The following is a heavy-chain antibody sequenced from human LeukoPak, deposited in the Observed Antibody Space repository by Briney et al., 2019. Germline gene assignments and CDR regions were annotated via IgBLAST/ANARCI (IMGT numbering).Heavy chain of an antibody. CDR1: GFTVSSNY. D-gene: IGHD3-9*01. CDR3: ARESYDILTGAEYYFDY. CDR2: IYSGGST. V-gene: IGHV3-66*01. J-gene: IGHJ4*02. Sequence: GGSLRLSCAASGFTVSSNYMSWVRQAPGKGLEWVSVIYSGGSTYYADSVKGRFTISRDNSKNTLYLQMNSLRAEDTAVYYCARESYDILTGAEYYFDYWGQGTLVTVSS.